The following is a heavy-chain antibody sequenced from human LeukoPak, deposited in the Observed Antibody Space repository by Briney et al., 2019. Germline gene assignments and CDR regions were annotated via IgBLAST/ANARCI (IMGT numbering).Heavy chain of an antibody. CDR2: IYYSGST. V-gene: IGHV4-39*07. CDR1: GGSISSSSYY. J-gene: IGHJ5*02. CDR3: ARASSFVLGP. Sequence: SETLSLTCTVSGGSISSSSYYWGWSREPPGKGLEWIGSIYYSGSTYYNPSLKSRVTISVDTSKNQFSLKLSSVTAADTAVYYCARASSFVLGPWGQGTLVTVSS. D-gene: IGHD3-3*01.